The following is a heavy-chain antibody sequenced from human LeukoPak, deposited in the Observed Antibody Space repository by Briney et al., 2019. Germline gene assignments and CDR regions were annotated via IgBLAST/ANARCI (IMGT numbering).Heavy chain of an antibody. V-gene: IGHV1-46*01. CDR2: INPSGGST. J-gene: IGHJ3*02. Sequence: ASVKVSCKASGYTFTGYYMHWVRQAPGQGLEWMGIINPSGGSTSYAQKFQGRVTMTRDTSTSTVYMELSSLRSEDTAVYYCAREITLYAFDIWGQGTMVTVSS. CDR1: GYTFTGYY. D-gene: IGHD1-14*01. CDR3: AREITLYAFDI.